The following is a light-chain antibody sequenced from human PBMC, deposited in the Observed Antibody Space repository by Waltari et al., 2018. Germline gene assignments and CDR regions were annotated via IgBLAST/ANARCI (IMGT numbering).Light chain of an antibody. CDR2: DVN. Sequence: QAALTQPPSVSGSPGQSVTISCTGTSSDIGGYNYVSWYQQHPGKAPKLMIYDVNKRPSWVSDRFSGSISGSTASLTISALQAEDEADYSCRSYAGSNTFWVFGGGTRLTVL. J-gene: IGLJ2*01. CDR1: SSDIGGYNY. V-gene: IGLV2-11*01. CDR3: RSYAGSNTFWV.